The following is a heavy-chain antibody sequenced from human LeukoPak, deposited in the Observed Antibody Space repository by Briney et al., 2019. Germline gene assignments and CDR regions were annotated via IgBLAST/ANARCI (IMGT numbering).Heavy chain of an antibody. J-gene: IGHJ4*02. V-gene: IGHV3-7*03. CDR2: IKQDGSEK. CDR3: ARDSSSWYGGSFDFDY. Sequence: GGSLRLSCAASGFTFSSYWMSWVRQAPGKGLEWVANIKQDGSEKYYVDSVKGRFSISRDNAKDSLYLQMNSLRAEDTAVYYCARDSSSWYGGSFDFDYWGQGTLVTVSS. D-gene: IGHD6-13*01. CDR1: GFTFSSYW.